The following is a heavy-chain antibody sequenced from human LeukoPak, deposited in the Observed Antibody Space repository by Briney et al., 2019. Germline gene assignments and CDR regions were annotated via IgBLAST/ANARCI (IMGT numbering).Heavy chain of an antibody. CDR1: GFTFSSYS. Sequence: GGSLRLSCAASGFTFSSYSMNWVRQAPGKGLEWVSSISSSSSYIYYADSVKGRFTISRDNAENSLCLQMNSLRVEDTAVYYCARDGSGSRSIDYWGQGTLVTVSS. J-gene: IGHJ4*02. D-gene: IGHD3-10*01. CDR2: ISSSSSYI. V-gene: IGHV3-21*01. CDR3: ARDGSGSRSIDY.